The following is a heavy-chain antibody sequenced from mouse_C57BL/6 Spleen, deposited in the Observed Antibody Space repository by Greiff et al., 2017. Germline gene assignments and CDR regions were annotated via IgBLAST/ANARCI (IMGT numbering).Heavy chain of an antibody. J-gene: IGHJ4*01. CDR3: ARAGSYAMDY. Sequence: VQLQQPGAELVKPGASVKLSCKASGYTFTSYWMQWVKQRPGQGLEWIGEIDPSDSYTNYNQKFKGKATLTVDTSSSTAYMQLSSLTSEDSAVYYCARAGSYAMDYWGRGTSVTVSS. D-gene: IGHD2-2*01. CDR1: GYTFTSYW. V-gene: IGHV1-50*01. CDR2: IDPSDSYT.